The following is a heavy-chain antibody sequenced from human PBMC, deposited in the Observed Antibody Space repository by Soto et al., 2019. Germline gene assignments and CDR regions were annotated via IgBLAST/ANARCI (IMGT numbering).Heavy chain of an antibody. CDR3: AKRSSYSIGWYFDY. Sequence: PGGSLRLSCAASGFTFSSYAMSWGRQPPGKGLEWVSGISGSATNTYYADSVKGRFTISRDDSKSTLYLQMNSLRAEDTAIYYCAKRSSYSIGWYFDYWGQGTLVTVSS. J-gene: IGHJ4*02. CDR2: ISGSATNT. CDR1: GFTFSSYA. D-gene: IGHD6-19*01. V-gene: IGHV3-23*01.